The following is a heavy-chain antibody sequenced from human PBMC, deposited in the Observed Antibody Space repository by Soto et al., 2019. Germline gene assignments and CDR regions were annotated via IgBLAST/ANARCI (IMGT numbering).Heavy chain of an antibody. V-gene: IGHV5-51*01. CDR3: FRGGVTSRTFDY. Sequence: GESLKISCKASGYIIKNYWIGWVRQMPGQGLEWMGIILPDDSDTRYSPSFQGHVTISVDKSISTAYVQWSSLKASDSAIYYCFRGGVTSRTFDYWGQGTLVTVS. D-gene: IGHD3-16*01. CDR1: GYIIKNYW. J-gene: IGHJ4*02. CDR2: ILPDDSDT.